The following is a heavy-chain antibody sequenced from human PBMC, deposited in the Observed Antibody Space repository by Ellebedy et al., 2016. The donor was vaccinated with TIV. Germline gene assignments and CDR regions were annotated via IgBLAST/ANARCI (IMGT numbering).Heavy chain of an antibody. CDR2: IYYSGST. V-gene: IGHV4-59*01. CDR1: GGSISSYY. D-gene: IGHD6-6*01. Sequence: MPSETLSLTCTVSGGSISSYYWSWIRQPPGKGLEWIGYIYYSGSTNYNPSLKSRVTISVDTSKNQFSLKLTSVTAADTAVYYCARDPGIATRPYYFDYWGQGTLVTVSS. CDR3: ARDPGIATRPYYFDY. J-gene: IGHJ4*02.